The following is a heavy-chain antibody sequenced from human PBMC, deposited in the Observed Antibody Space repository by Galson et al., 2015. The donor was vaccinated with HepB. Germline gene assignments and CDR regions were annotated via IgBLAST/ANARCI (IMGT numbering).Heavy chain of an antibody. V-gene: IGHV1-69*01. J-gene: IGHJ3*02. CDR1: GGTFSSYA. CDR2: IIPIFGTA. Sequence: SGGTFSSYAISWVRQAPGQGLEWMGGIIPIFGTANYAQKFQGRVTITADESTSTAYMELSSLRSEDTAVYYCARADSSGWYLFAFDIWGQGTMVTVSS. D-gene: IGHD6-19*01. CDR3: ARADSSGWYLFAFDI.